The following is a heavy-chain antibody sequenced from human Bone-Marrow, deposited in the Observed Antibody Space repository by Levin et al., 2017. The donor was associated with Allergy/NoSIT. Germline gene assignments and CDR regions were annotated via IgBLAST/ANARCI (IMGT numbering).Heavy chain of an antibody. CDR2: IIPIFGTA. Sequence: AASVKVSCKASGGTFSSYAISWVRQAPGQGLEWMGGIIPIFGTANYAQKFQGRVTITADESTSTAYMELSSLRSEDTAVYYCARGGYYDSSGYYHDAFDIWGQGTMVTVSS. V-gene: IGHV1-69*13. CDR1: GGTFSSYA. D-gene: IGHD3-22*01. CDR3: ARGGYYDSSGYYHDAFDI. J-gene: IGHJ3*02.